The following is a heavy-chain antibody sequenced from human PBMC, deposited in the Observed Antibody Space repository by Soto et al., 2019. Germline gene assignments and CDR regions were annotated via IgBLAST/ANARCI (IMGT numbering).Heavy chain of an antibody. Sequence: QVQLEQSGAEVKKPGASVKVSCKTSGYTFTSYTLHWVRQAPGQGLEWMGWINAGNGREKYSQRFRDRVSLSTDKSATPAYMELRSPRSEDTAVYYCARGGGWVGEASFDSWGQGTQVTVSS. V-gene: IGHV1-3*01. D-gene: IGHD3-10*01. CDR3: ARGGGWVGEASFDS. CDR2: INAGNGRE. CDR1: GYTFTSYT. J-gene: IGHJ4*02.